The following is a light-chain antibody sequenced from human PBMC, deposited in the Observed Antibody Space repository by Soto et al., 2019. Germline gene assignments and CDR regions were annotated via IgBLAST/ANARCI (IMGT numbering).Light chain of an antibody. CDR3: QKYNSYRT. CDR1: QSISSW. V-gene: IGKV1-5*01. J-gene: IGKJ1*01. CDR2: DAS. Sequence: DIQMTQSPSTLSASVGDRVTITCRASQSISSWLAWYQQKPGKAPKLLIYDASSLESGVPSRFSGSGSGTEFTLTISSLQPHDFATYYCQKYNSYRTFGQGTKVDIK.